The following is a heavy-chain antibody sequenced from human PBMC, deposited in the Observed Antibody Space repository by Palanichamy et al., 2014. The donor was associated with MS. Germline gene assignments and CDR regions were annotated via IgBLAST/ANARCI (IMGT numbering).Heavy chain of an antibody. Sequence: EAQLVESGGTLVQPGRSLRLSCATSGFTFDNYAIHWVRQAPGKGLQWVSGITWNGVRLGYAGSVKGRFTISRDNGNNSLHLQMNSPRTEDTALYYCARDIGSGSSTAFDVWGQGTMVIVSS. J-gene: IGHJ3*01. V-gene: IGHV3-9*01. D-gene: IGHD1-26*01. CDR3: ARDIGSGSSTAFDV. CDR1: GFTFDNYA. CDR2: ITWNGVRL.